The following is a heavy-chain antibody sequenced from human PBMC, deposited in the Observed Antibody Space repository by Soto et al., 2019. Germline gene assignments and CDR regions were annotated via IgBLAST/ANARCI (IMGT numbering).Heavy chain of an antibody. J-gene: IGHJ6*02. CDR3: ARDGAGATIMAEAENYYGMDV. V-gene: IGHV3-30-3*01. CDR2: ISYDGSNK. D-gene: IGHD5-12*01. Sequence: GGSLRLSCAASGFTFSSYAMHWVRQAPGKGLEWVAVISYDGSNKYYADSVKGRFTISRDNSKNTLYLQMNSLKAEDTAVYYCARDGAGATIMAEAENYYGMDVWGQGTTVTVSS. CDR1: GFTFSSYA.